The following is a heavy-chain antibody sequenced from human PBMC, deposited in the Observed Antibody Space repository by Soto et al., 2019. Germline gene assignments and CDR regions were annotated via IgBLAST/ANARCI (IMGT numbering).Heavy chain of an antibody. CDR3: AREVGESGEGKGYYGMDV. CDR1: GGTFSNYA. Sequence: QVQLVQSGAEVKKPGSSVKLSCKASGGTFSNYAISWVRQAPGQGLEWMGGIIPIFGTANYAQKFKGRVTITADESTSKAYLEQSSLGSEDTAVYSCAREVGESGEGKGYYGMDVWGQGTTITAS. V-gene: IGHV1-69*01. J-gene: IGHJ6*02. CDR2: IIPIFGTA. D-gene: IGHD5-12*01.